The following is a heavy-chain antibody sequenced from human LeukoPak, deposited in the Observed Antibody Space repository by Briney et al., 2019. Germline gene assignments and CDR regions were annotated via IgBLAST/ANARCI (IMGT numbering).Heavy chain of an antibody. J-gene: IGHJ4*02. V-gene: IGHV4-59*10. Sequence: PSETLSLTCAVYGGSFSGYYWSWIRQPAGKGLEWIGRIYTNVSTNYNPSLKSRVTMSVDTSKNQFSLRLSSVTAADTAVYYCARASRFGELYDYWGQGTLVTVSS. CDR2: IYTNVST. D-gene: IGHD3-10*01. CDR1: GGSFSGYY. CDR3: ARASRFGELYDY.